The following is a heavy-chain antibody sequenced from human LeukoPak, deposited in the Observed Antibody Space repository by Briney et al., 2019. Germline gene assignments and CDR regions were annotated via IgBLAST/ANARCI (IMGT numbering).Heavy chain of an antibody. J-gene: IGHJ5*02. CDR3: ARGPTGYYDSSGYS. CDR1: GGTFSIYA. D-gene: IGHD3-22*01. CDR2: IIPIFGTA. Sequence: SVEVSCKASGGTFSIYAISWVRQAPGQGLEWMGGIIPIFGTANYAQKFQGRVTITADESTSTAYMELSSLRSEDTAVYYCARGPTGYYDSSGYSWGQGTLVTVSS. V-gene: IGHV1-69*01.